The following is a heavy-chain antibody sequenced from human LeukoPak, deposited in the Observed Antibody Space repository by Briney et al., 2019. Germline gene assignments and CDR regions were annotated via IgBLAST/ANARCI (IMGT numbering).Heavy chain of an antibody. V-gene: IGHV1-3*01. CDR1: GYTFTNYA. J-gene: IGHJ4*02. CDR2: INAGYGNT. CDR3: ARSHCSGISCYSGY. Sequence: ASVKVSCKASGYTFTNYALHWVRQAPGQRLEWMGWINAGYGNTIYSQKFQGRVTITRDASASTAYMELSSLRSEDTAVYYCARSHCSGISCYSGYWGQGTLDTVSS. D-gene: IGHD2-15*01.